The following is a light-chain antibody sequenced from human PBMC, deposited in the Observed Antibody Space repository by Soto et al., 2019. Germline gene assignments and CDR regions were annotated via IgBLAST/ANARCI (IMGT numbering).Light chain of an antibody. CDR2: GAS. J-gene: IGKJ3*01. Sequence: EIVLTQSPGTLSLSPGERATLSCRASQSVSSSYLAWYQQKPAQAPRLLIYGASSRATGIPDRFSGSGSGTDFTLTISRLEPVDFAVYYCQQYGSSPPITFGPGTKVDIK. CDR3: QQYGSSPPIT. V-gene: IGKV3-20*01. CDR1: QSVSSSY.